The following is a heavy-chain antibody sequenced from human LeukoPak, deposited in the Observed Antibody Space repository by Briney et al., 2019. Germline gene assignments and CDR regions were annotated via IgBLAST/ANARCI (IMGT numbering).Heavy chain of an antibody. CDR2: IYYSGST. D-gene: IGHD6-13*01. CDR1: GGSISSGGYY. V-gene: IGHV4-30-4*01. J-gene: IGHJ5*02. CDR3: ARDGRGVAAAENWFDP. Sequence: SQTLSLTCTVSGGSISSGGYYWSWIRQPPGKGLDWIGYIYYSGSTYYNPSLKSRVTISVDTSKNQFSLKLSSVTAADTAVYYCARDGRGVAAAENWFDPWGQGTLVTVSS.